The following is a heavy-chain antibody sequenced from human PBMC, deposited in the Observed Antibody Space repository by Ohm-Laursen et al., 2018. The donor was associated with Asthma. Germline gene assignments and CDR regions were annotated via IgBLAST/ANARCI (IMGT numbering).Heavy chain of an antibody. J-gene: IGHJ5*02. CDR2: ISYDASNR. CDR1: GYTFSRYS. CDR3: AKDVGYCTNGVCLYNWFDP. V-gene: IGHV3-30*18. Sequence: SLRLSCSASGYTFSRYSIHWVRQAPGKGLEWVAVISYDASNRFYADSVRGRFTISRDDSKSTVYLQMDSLRAEDTAVYYCAKDVGYCTNGVCLYNWFDPWGQGTQVTVSS. D-gene: IGHD2-8*01.